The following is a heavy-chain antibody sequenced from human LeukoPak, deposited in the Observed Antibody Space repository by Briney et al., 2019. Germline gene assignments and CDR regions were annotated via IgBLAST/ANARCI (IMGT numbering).Heavy chain of an antibody. Sequence: GGSLRLSCAASGFTFSSYSMNWVRQAPGKGLEWVSSISSSSSYIYYADSVKGRFTISRDNAKNSLYLQMNSLRAEDTAVYYCASDGWSNYVGWDYWGQGTLVTVSS. CDR3: ASDGWSNYVGWDY. CDR1: GFTFSSYS. V-gene: IGHV3-21*01. J-gene: IGHJ4*02. CDR2: ISSSSSYI. D-gene: IGHD4-4*01.